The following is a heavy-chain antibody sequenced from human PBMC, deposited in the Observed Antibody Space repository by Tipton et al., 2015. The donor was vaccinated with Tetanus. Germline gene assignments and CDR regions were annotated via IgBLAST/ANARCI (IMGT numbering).Heavy chain of an antibody. CDR2: FYYGGST. D-gene: IGHD2-2*01. CDR3: ARDIYSNTRAFDI. V-gene: IGHV4-39*02. Sequence: TLSLTCTVSGVSISNSSHYWGWIRQSPGKGLEWIGSFYYGGSTYYNPSPESRVTISVDTSKNEFSLKLTSVTAADTSLYFCARDIYSNTRAFDIWGQGTMVTVSS. J-gene: IGHJ3*02. CDR1: GVSISNSSHY.